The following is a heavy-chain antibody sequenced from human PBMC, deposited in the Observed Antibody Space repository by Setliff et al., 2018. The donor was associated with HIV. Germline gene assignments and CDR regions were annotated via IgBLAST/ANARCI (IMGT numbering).Heavy chain of an antibody. CDR3: AHQELGYCSGGSCPPPHAFDV. CDR2: IYWDDDK. V-gene: IGHV2-5*02. CDR1: GFSLSTSGVS. Sequence: VSGPTLVNPTQTLTLTCTFSGFSLSTSGVSVGWIRQPPGKALEWLALIYWDDDKHYSPSLKSRLTITKDASKNQVVLTMTNMDPVDTATYFCAHQELGYCSGGSCPPPHAFDVWGQGTLVTVSS. J-gene: IGHJ3*01. D-gene: IGHD2-15*01.